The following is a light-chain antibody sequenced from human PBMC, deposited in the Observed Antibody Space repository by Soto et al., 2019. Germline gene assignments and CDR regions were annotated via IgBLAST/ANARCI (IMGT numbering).Light chain of an antibody. CDR1: QTISSW. CDR3: QHYNSYSEA. CDR2: KAS. J-gene: IGKJ1*01. V-gene: IGKV1-5*03. Sequence: DLQMTQSPSTLSGSVGDRVTIPCRASQTISSWLAWYQQKPGKAPKLLIYKASTLKSGVPSRFSGRGSGTEFTLTISRLQPDDFATYYCQHYNSYSEAVGQGTKVDIK.